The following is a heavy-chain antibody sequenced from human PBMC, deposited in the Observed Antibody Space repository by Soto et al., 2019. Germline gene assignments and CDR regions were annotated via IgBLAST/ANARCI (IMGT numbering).Heavy chain of an antibody. CDR1: GGSFSGYY. Sequence: QVQLQQWGAGLLKPSETLSLTCAVYGGSFSGYYWSWIRQPPGKGLEWIGEINHSGSTNYNPSLKSRVTISVDTSKNQFSLKLSSVTAADTAVYYCARDRLRYFDWPRRPYGMDVWGQGTTVTVSS. J-gene: IGHJ6*02. D-gene: IGHD3-9*01. CDR3: ARDRLRYFDWPRRPYGMDV. V-gene: IGHV4-34*01. CDR2: INHSGST.